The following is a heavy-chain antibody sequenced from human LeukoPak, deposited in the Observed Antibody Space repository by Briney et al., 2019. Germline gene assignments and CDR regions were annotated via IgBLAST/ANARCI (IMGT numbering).Heavy chain of an antibody. CDR2: ISWNSGSI. D-gene: IGHD1-26*01. Sequence: GGSLRLSCAASGFTFDDYAMHWVRQAPGKGLEWVSGISWNSGSIGYADSVKGRFTISRDNAKNSLYLQMNSLRAEDTALYYCAKDGKWELLKAYFDYWGQGTLVTVSS. V-gene: IGHV3-9*01. CDR1: GFTFDDYA. CDR3: AKDGKWELLKAYFDY. J-gene: IGHJ4*02.